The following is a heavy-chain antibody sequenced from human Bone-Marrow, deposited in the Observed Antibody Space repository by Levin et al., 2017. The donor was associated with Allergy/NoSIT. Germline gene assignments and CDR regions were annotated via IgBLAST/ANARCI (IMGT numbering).Heavy chain of an antibody. V-gene: IGHV3-15*07. CDR3: TTDLESSNGYSLADD. Sequence: NTGGSLRLSCAASGFTFSNAWMNWVRQAPGKGLEWVGRIKRKIDGETTDYAAPVKGRFTISRDDSKNTLYLQMNSLKTEDTAVYYCTTDLESSNGYSLADDWGQGTLVTVSS. CDR1: GFTFSNAW. CDR2: IKRKIDGETT. D-gene: IGHD5-18*01. J-gene: IGHJ4*02.